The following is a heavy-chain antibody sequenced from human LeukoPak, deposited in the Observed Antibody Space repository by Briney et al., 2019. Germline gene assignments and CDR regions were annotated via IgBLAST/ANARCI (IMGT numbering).Heavy chain of an antibody. J-gene: IGHJ4*02. CDR2: IYYSGST. Sequence: SETLSLTCAVSGGSISSGGYSWSWIRQPPGKGLEWIGYIYYSGSTYYNPSLKSRVTISVDTSKNQFSLKLSSVTAADTAVYYCARVMVDIVATIAGYFDYWGQGTLVTVSS. V-gene: IGHV4-31*11. CDR3: ARVMVDIVATIAGYFDY. CDR1: GGSISSGGYS. D-gene: IGHD5-12*01.